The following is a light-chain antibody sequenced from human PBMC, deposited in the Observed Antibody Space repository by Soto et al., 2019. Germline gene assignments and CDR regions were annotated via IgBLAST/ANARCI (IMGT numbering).Light chain of an antibody. J-gene: IGKJ5*01. Sequence: SLLKESASTLSLSPGERATHSCRASQRVSSYLAWCQQKTGQAPRLLIYDASNRAPSMPARFSGSGAGRAFTIETSRVETDDVGISYCMQSSQLHHTFGQGTRLEI. CDR2: DAS. V-gene: IGKV3-11*02. CDR3: MQSSQLHHT. CDR1: QRVSSY.